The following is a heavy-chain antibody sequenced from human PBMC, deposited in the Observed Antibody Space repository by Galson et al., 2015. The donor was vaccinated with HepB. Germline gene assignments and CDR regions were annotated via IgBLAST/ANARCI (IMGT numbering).Heavy chain of an antibody. J-gene: IGHJ4*02. V-gene: IGHV1-24*01. CDR3: ATTVVISGAYFDY. D-gene: IGHD4-23*01. Sequence: SVKVSCKVSGYTLTELSMHWVRQAPGKGLEWMGGFDPEDGETIYAQKFQGRDTMTEDTSTDTAYMELSSLRSEDTAVYYCATTVVISGAYFDYWGQGTLVTVSS. CDR2: FDPEDGET. CDR1: GYTLTELS.